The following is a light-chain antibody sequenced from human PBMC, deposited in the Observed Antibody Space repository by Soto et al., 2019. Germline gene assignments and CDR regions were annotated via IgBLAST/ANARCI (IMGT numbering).Light chain of an antibody. CDR1: QSVSNN. J-gene: IGKJ1*01. CDR3: QQYNNWPPT. V-gene: IGKV3-15*01. Sequence: EIVMTQSPATLSVSPRERATLSCRASQSVSNNLAWYQQKPGQAPRLLIYGASTRAPGIPARFSGSGAGTEFTLTISSLQSEDFAVYYCQQYNNWPPTFGQGTKVEIK. CDR2: GAS.